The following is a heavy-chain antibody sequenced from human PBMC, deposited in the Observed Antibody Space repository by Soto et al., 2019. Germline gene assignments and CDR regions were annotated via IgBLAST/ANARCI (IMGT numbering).Heavy chain of an antibody. V-gene: IGHV1-69*13. J-gene: IGHJ6*02. D-gene: IGHD6-6*01. CDR3: ARNGTYSSSLSQYSGMDV. CDR2: IVPMFGTA. Sequence: SVKVSCKASGGTFANFIMNWVRQTPGQGLEWMGGIVPMFGTATYAEKFKGRVTISATGSTSTAYMELTSLRSEDTAVYYCARNGTYSSSLSQYSGMDVWGQGTTGTVSS. CDR1: GGTFANFI.